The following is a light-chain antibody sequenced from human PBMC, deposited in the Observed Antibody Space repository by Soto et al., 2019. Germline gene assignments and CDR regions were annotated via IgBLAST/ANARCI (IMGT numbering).Light chain of an antibody. CDR2: EVS. V-gene: IGKV2D-29*02. J-gene: IGKJ5*01. CDR3: MQSTQLPPT. Sequence: DVVMTQTPLSLSVAPGQPPSISCKSSQSLLHITGETFLFWYLQKQGQSXQXXIYEVSTRVSGVPDRFSGSGSGTDFIIEISRVETDDVGIYYCMQSTQLPPTFGQGTRLEIK. CDR1: QSLLHITGETF.